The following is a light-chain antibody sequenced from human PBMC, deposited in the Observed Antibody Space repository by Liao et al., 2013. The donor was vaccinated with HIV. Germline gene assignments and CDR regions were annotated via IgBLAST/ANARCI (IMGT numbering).Light chain of an antibody. CDR3: QAWARDTVV. CDR1: KLGDQY. V-gene: IGLV3-1*01. CDR2: QDT. Sequence: SYELTQPPSVSVSPGQTATITCSGDKLGDQYACWYQQKPGQSPVLVIYQDTKRPSGIPERFSGSNSGNTATLTISGTQAMDEADYYCQAWARDTVVFGGGTRLTVL. J-gene: IGLJ2*01.